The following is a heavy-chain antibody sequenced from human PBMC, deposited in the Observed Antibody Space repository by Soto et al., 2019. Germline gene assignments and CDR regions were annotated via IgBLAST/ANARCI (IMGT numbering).Heavy chain of an antibody. V-gene: IGHV4-4*02. CDR2: IYHTGST. D-gene: IGHD2-21*02. CDR1: GTSISSTFW. CDR3: ARGGHIAVVTDSFDS. Sequence: NPSETLSLTCAVSGTSISSTFWWTWVRQTPGKGLEWIGEIYHTGSTKYNPSLRGRVTISVDKSNNQFSLDLRSVTGADTAVYYCARGGHIAVVTDSFDSWGQGTLVTVS. J-gene: IGHJ4*02.